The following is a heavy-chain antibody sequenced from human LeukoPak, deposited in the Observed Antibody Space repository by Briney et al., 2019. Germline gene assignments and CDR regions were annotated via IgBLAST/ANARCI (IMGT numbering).Heavy chain of an antibody. CDR3: ARAGYGDYYLDY. CDR1: GFTVSSNY. D-gene: IGHD4-17*01. V-gene: IGHV3-53*01. J-gene: IGHJ4*02. CDR2: IYSGGST. Sequence: GGSLRLSCAASGFTVSSNYMSWVRQAPGKGLEWVSVIYSGGSTYYADSVKGRFTISRDNSKNTLYLQMNCLRAEDTAVYYCARAGYGDYYLDYWGQGTLVTVSS.